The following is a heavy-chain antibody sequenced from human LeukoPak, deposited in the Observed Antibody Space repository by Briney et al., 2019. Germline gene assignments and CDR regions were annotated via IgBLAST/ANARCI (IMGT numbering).Heavy chain of an antibody. J-gene: IGHJ4*02. V-gene: IGHV4-59*01. CDR2: IYYSGST. CDR1: GGSISSYY. D-gene: IGHD3-10*01. CDR3: ARDRRTMYGASGFDY. Sequence: SETLSLTCTVSGGSISSYYWSWIRQPPGKGLEWIGYIYYSGSTNYNPSLKSRVTISVDTSKNQFSLKLSSVTAADTAVYYCARDRRTMYGASGFDYWGQGTLVTVSS.